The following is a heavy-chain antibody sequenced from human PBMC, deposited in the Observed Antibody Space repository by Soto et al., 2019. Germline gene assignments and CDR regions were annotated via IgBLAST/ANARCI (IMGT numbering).Heavy chain of an antibody. Sequence: SETLSLTCTVSGGSISSGDYYWSWIRQPPGKGLEWIGYIYYSGSTYYNPSLKSRVTISVDTSKNQFSLKLSSVTAADTAVYYCARDIGANYYYDSSGYSNDAFDIWGQGTMVTVS. D-gene: IGHD3-22*01. V-gene: IGHV4-30-4*01. CDR3: ARDIGANYYYDSSGYSNDAFDI. CDR2: IYYSGST. CDR1: GGSISSGDYY. J-gene: IGHJ3*02.